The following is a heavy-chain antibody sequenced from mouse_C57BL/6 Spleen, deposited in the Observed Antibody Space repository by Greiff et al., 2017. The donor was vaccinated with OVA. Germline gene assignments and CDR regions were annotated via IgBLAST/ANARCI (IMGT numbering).Heavy chain of an antibody. CDR2: IDPSDSET. D-gene: IGHD1-1*01. CDR3: AREGGYYGSPFAY. J-gene: IGHJ3*01. Sequence: VQLQQPGAELVRPGSSVKLSCKASGYTFTSYWMHWVKQRPIQGLEWIGNIDPSDSETHSNQKFKDKATLTVDKSSSTAYMQLSSLTSEDSAVYYCAREGGYYGSPFAYWGQGTLVTVSA. CDR1: GYTFTSYW. V-gene: IGHV1-52*01.